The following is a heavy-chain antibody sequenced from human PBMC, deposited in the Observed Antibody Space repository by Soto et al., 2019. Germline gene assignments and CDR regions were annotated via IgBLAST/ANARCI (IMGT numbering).Heavy chain of an antibody. Sequence: QVQVVQSGVEVRRPGSSVKVFCKASGDTFKNCVISWVRQAPGQGLEWMGGIIPLFGTTDFAQRFQGRLTITTDESTTTVYMELSRLRSEDTATYYCAAELGFGKLSVVWGQGTTVIVSS. J-gene: IGHJ6*02. CDR3: AAELGFGKLSVV. CDR1: GDTFKNCV. V-gene: IGHV1-69*01. D-gene: IGHD3-10*01. CDR2: IIPLFGTT.